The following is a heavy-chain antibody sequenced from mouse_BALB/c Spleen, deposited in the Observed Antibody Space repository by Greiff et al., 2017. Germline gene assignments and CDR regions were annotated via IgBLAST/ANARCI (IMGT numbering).Heavy chain of an antibody. J-gene: IGHJ3*01. CDR1: GFSLTSYG. CDR2: IWAGGST. Sequence: QVQLQQSGPGLVAPSQSLSITCTVSGFSLTSYGVHWVRQPPGKGLEWLGVIWAGGSTNYNSTLMLRMSISKDNSKSQVFLKMNSLQTDNTAMYYCTRYHYYGFAYWGQGTLVTVSA. CDR3: TRYHYYGFAY. V-gene: IGHV2-9*02. D-gene: IGHD1-2*01.